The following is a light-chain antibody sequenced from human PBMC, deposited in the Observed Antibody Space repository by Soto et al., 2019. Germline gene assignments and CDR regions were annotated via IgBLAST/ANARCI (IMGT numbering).Light chain of an antibody. CDR3: QQLNSYPRT. CDR2: SAS. V-gene: IGKV1-9*01. CDR1: QGISTY. J-gene: IGKJ1*01. Sequence: DIQLPQSPSFPSASVGDRVSVTWRASQGISTYLAWYQQKPGKAPKLLIYSASTLQSGVPSRFSGSGSGSEFTLAISSLQPEDFATYYCQQLNSYPRTFGQGTKVDIK.